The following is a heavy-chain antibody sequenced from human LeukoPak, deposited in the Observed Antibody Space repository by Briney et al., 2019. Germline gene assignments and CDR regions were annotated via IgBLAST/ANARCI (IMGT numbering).Heavy chain of an antibody. CDR3: ARQGGSSSPYYFYYMDV. CDR1: GYSISSGYD. J-gene: IGHJ6*03. D-gene: IGHD6-13*01. Sequence: SETLSLTCAVSGYSISSGYDWGWFRQPPGKGLEWIACIYHSGSTYYNPSLKSRVTMSVDTSKNQFSLRLTSLTAADTAVYYCARQGGSSSPYYFYYMDVWGKGTTVTVSS. CDR2: IYHSGST. V-gene: IGHV4-38-2*01.